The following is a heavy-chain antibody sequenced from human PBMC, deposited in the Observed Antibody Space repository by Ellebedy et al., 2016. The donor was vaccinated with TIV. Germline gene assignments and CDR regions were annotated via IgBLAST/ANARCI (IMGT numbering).Heavy chain of an antibody. CDR1: GFTFSSYW. Sequence: PGGSLRLSCAVSGFTFSSYWMSWVRQAPGKGLEWVANIRQDGSKNYVDSVKGRFTIARDNAQNSLYLQMNRLRVEDTAVYYCARDGAYGDYAPGQYGMDVWGQGTTVIVS. CDR3: ARDGAYGDYAPGQYGMDV. D-gene: IGHD4-17*01. CDR2: IRQDGSK. V-gene: IGHV3-7*03. J-gene: IGHJ6*02.